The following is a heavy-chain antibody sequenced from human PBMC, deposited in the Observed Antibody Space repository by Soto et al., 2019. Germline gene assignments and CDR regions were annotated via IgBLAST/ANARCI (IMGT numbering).Heavy chain of an antibody. CDR1: GFTFSYYD. CDR2: ISHHGSKK. V-gene: IGHV3-30*03. J-gene: IGHJ5*02. Sequence: QVQLVESGGGVVQPGRSLRLSCAASGFTFSYYDMHWVRQAAGKGLEWVAVISHHGSKKYYEDSVKGRFTISRDNTKNTLPLQMNRLSAEDTAVYFCVQGSGSGYHWGQGTQVT. D-gene: IGHD3-10*01. CDR3: VQGSGSGYH.